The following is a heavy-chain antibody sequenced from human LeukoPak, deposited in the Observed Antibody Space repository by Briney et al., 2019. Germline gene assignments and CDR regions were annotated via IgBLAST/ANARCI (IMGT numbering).Heavy chain of an antibody. D-gene: IGHD7-27*01. J-gene: IGHJ4*02. CDR3: TTQALNWESGFDY. CDR2: IKRKTDGETT. Sequence: PGGSLRLSCTASGFNLSNAWMSWVRQAPGKGLEWVGRIKRKTDGETTEYAAPVKGRFFISRDDSKNTQYLQMVSLKTKNTAVYYCTTQALNWESGFDYWGKGTLVTVSS. V-gene: IGHV3-15*01. CDR1: GFNLSNAW.